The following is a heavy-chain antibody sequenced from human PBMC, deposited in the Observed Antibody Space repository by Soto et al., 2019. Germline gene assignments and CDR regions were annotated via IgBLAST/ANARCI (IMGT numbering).Heavy chain of an antibody. D-gene: IGHD3-10*01. CDR1: GGTFSSYA. Sequence: ASVKVSCKASGGTFSSYAISWVRQAPGQGLEWMGGIIPIFGTANYAQKFQGRVTITADESTSTAYMKLSSLKSEDTAVYYCARDGAYGSGSYYRNYGMDVWGQGTTVTVSS. CDR3: ARDGAYGSGSYYRNYGMDV. CDR2: IIPIFGTA. J-gene: IGHJ6*02. V-gene: IGHV1-69*13.